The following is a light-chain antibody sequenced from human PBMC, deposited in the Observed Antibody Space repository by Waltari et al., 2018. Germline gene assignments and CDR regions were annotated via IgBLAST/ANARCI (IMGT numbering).Light chain of an antibody. J-gene: IGLJ1*01. Sequence: QSVLTQPPSASGTPGQRVTISCSGSSSTIGSNTVNWYQQPPGTAPKLLIYTSNQRPAGVPDRFSGSKSGTSASLAISGLQSEDEADYYCAAWDDSLNGLYVYGTGTKVTVL. CDR2: TSN. CDR1: SSTIGSNT. V-gene: IGLV1-44*01. CDR3: AAWDDSLNGLYV.